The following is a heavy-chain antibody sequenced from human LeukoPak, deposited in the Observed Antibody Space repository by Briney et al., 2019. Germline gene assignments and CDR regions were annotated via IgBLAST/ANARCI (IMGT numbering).Heavy chain of an antibody. V-gene: IGHV1-69*13. D-gene: IGHD5-12*01. CDR1: GGTFSSYA. Sequence: SVKVSCKASGGTFSSYAISWVRQAPGQGLEWMGGIIPIFGTANYAQKFQGRVTIAADESTSTAYMELSSLRSEDTAVYYCARDQSGYDLGLGPSYYYYIDVWGKGTTVTVSS. J-gene: IGHJ6*03. CDR3: ARDQSGYDLGLGPSYYYYIDV. CDR2: IIPIFGTA.